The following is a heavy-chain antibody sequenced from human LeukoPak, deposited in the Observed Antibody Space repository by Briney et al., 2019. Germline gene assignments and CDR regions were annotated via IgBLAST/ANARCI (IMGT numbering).Heavy chain of an antibody. CDR3: ARDLVPPALDYGDPNYYYYGMDV. CDR1: GFTFSSYA. CDR2: ISGSGGST. D-gene: IGHD4-17*01. V-gene: IGHV3-23*01. J-gene: IGHJ6*02. Sequence: PGGSLRLSCAASGFTFSSYAMSWVRQAPGKGLEWVSAISGSGGSTYYADSVKGRFTISRDNSKNTLYLQMNSLRAEDTAVYYCARDLVPPALDYGDPNYYYYGMDVWGQGTTVTVSS.